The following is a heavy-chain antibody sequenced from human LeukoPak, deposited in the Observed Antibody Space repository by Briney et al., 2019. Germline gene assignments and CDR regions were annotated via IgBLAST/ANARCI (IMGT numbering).Heavy chain of an antibody. V-gene: IGHV4-39*01. D-gene: IGHD1-7*01. CDR2: ISYTGNT. CDR1: GGSLSSSGYY. Sequence: PSEPLSLTCTVSGGSLSSSGYYWGWIRQSPGKGLEWIGSISYTGNTYSNPSLKSRVTISIDTSKNQFSLKLSSVTAADTTVYYCARRWNYGRNYYIDVWGKGATVSVSS. CDR3: ARRWNYGRNYYIDV. J-gene: IGHJ6*03.